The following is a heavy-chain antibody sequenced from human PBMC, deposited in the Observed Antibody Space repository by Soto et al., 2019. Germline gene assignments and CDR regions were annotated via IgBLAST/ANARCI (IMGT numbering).Heavy chain of an antibody. D-gene: IGHD3-16*01. CDR1: GASIRSYH. J-gene: IGHJ5*02. Sequence: PSETLSLTCAVSGASIRSYHWSWIRQPAGKGLEWIGRMQHTGNTNYNPSLKSRVTMSVDTSKNQISLKMTSVTAADTAVYFCAKDVSSRRWFDPWGQGILVTVPS. CDR2: MQHTGNT. V-gene: IGHV4-4*07. CDR3: AKDVSSRRWFDP.